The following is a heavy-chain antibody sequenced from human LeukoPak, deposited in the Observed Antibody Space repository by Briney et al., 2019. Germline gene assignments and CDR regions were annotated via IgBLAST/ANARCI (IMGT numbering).Heavy chain of an antibody. V-gene: IGHV5-51*01. J-gene: IGHJ4*02. CDR2: IYPGDSDT. D-gene: IGHD2-2*02. CDR1: GYSFTSYW. CDR3: ARGYCSSTSCYILPFDY. Sequence: GESLKISCKGSGYSFTSYWIGWVRQMPGKGLEWMGIIYPGDSDTRYSPSFQGQVTISADKSISTAYLQWSSLKASDTAMYYCARGYCSSTSCYILPFDYWGQGTLVTVSS.